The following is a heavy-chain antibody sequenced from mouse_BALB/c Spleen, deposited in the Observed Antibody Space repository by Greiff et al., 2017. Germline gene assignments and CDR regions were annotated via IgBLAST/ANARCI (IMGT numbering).Heavy chain of an antibody. Sequence: VQLKESGPGLVAPSQSLSITCTVSGFSLTSYGVHWVRQPPGKGLEWLGVIWAGGSTNYNSALMSRLSISKDNSKSQVFLKMNSLQTDDTAMYYCARDPGTGAYWGQGTLVTVSA. CDR1: GFSLTSYG. J-gene: IGHJ3*01. CDR2: IWAGGST. V-gene: IGHV2-9*02. D-gene: IGHD4-1*01. CDR3: ARDPGTGAY.